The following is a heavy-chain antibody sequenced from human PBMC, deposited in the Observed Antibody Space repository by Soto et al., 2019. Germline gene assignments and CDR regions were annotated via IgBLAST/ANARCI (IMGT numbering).Heavy chain of an antibody. V-gene: IGHV4-61*01. CDR3: ARARVEYYDSSGYYPLDY. Sequence: SETLSLTWTVSGGSVSSGSYYWSWIRQPPGKGLEWIGYIYYSGSTNYNPSLKSRVTISVDTSKNQFSLKLSSVTAADTAVYYCARARVEYYDSSGYYPLDYWGQGTLVTVSS. D-gene: IGHD3-22*01. CDR1: GGSVSSGSYY. J-gene: IGHJ4*02. CDR2: IYYSGST.